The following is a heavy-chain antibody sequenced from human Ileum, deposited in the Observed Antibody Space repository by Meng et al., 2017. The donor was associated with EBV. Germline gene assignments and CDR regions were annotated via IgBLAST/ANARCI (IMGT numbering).Heavy chain of an antibody. J-gene: IGHJ4*02. CDR3: ARGFYTYGSSCFDY. V-gene: IGHV4-34*01. CDR2: INHSGST. CDR1: GGSFSGYH. D-gene: IGHD6-13*01. Sequence: QVQVKQWGAGLLTPSDALSLTCAVYGGSFSGYHWTWIRQPPGKGLEWIGEINHSGSTNYHPSLKSRVTISVDKNQFSLKLSSVTAADTAVYYCARGFYTYGSSCFDYWGQGTLVTVSS.